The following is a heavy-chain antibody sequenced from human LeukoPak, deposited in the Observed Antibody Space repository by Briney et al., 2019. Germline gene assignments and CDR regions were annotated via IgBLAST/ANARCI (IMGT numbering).Heavy chain of an antibody. CDR3: AKDLSDYYDSSGYSEGFDP. Sequence: PGGSLRLSRAASGFTFSSYAMSWVRQAPGKGLEWVSAISGSGGSTYYADSVKGRFTISGDNSKNTLYLQMNSLRAEDTAVYYCAKDLSDYYDSSGYSEGFDPWGQGTLVTVSS. J-gene: IGHJ5*02. CDR2: ISGSGGST. V-gene: IGHV3-23*01. D-gene: IGHD3-22*01. CDR1: GFTFSSYA.